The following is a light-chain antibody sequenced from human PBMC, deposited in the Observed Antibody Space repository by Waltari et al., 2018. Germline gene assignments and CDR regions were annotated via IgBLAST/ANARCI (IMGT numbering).Light chain of an antibody. J-gene: IGKJ4*01. CDR2: TTS. Sequence: DIQMTQSPSSLSASVGDRVTITCRASQSIATYLNWYQQKPGEAPNLLIYTTSTLQSGVSSRFSGSGSGTAFTLTISSLKPEDVGTYYCQQTFSTPLTFGGGTRVEIK. CDR1: QSIATY. V-gene: IGKV1-39*01. CDR3: QQTFSTPLT.